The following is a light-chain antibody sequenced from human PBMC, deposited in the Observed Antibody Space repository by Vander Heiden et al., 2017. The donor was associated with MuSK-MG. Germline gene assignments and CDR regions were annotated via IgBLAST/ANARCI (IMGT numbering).Light chain of an antibody. CDR2: AAS. CDR3: RQEDDCPRA. J-gene: IGKJ2*01. Sequence: AIQLTPPPSSLSASVGDRVAITCRASQGIRNDIGWYQQKPGKAPKLLIYAASSLQSGIRSTFSGSASGRDFTLTISRLQPKDFAPYYSRQEDDCPRASGQGTKVEIK. CDR1: QGIRND. V-gene: IGKV1-6*01.